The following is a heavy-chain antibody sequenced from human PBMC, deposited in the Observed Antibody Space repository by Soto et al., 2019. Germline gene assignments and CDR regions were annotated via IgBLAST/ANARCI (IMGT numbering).Heavy chain of an antibody. CDR2: ISGSGSST. Sequence: EVQLLESGGGLVQPGGSLRLSCAASGLTFSSHVMNWVRQAPGKGLEWVSSISGSGSSTFYADSAKGRFSISRDNSQNTMFLQMNSLRAEDTAIYYCAAARRDFWSGYAPKIDYWGPGTLVTVSS. CDR3: AAARRDFWSGYAPKIDY. CDR1: GLTFSSHV. V-gene: IGHV3-23*01. J-gene: IGHJ4*02. D-gene: IGHD3-3*01.